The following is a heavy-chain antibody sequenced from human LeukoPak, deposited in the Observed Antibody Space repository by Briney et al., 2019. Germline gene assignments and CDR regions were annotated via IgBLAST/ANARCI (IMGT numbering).Heavy chain of an antibody. D-gene: IGHD6-6*01. J-gene: IGHJ6*02. CDR2: INHSGST. V-gene: IGHV4-34*01. CDR3: VSEQLAQGYYYGMDV. Sequence: PSETLSLTCAVYGGSFSGYYWSWIRQPPGKGLEWIGEINHSGSTNYNPSLKSRVTISVDTSKNQFSLKLSSVTAADTAVYYCVSEQLAQGYYYGMDVWGQGTTVTVSS. CDR1: GGSFSGYY.